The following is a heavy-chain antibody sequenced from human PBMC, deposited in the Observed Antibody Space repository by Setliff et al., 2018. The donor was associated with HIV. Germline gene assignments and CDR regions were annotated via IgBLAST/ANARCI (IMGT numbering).Heavy chain of an antibody. CDR3: AREFDWSGFFDY. CDR1: GGSIRSSN. V-gene: IGHV4-59*01. J-gene: IGHJ4*02. Sequence: PSETLSLTCTVSGGSIRSSNWSWLRQTPGKGLDWIGYIYYTGSTNYNPSLKSRVTISIDTSKNQFPLKLSSVTAADTAVYYCAREFDWSGFFDYWGQGTLVTVSS. D-gene: IGHD3-3*01. CDR2: IYYTGST.